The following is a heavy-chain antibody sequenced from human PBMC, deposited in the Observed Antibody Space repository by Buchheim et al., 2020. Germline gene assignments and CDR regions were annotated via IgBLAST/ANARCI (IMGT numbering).Heavy chain of an antibody. V-gene: IGHV3-7*01. CDR3: ARDQSSLYGMDV. J-gene: IGHJ6*02. CDR1: GFTFSSYW. CDR2: IKHDGTAQ. Sequence: EVQLVESGGGLVQPGGSLRLSCGASGFTFSSYWMSWVRQAPGKGLELVANIKHDGTAQFYVDSVKGRFTISRDNAKNSLYLQMNSLRAEDTAVYYCARDQSSLYGMDVWGQGTT.